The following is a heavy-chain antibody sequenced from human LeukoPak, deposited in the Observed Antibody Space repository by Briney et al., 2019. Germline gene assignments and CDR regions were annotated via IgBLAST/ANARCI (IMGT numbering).Heavy chain of an antibody. V-gene: IGHV1-2*02. CDR3: ARSSGDYDFAFDI. CDR2: INPNSGGT. CDR1: GYTFTGYY. Sequence: VSVKVSCKASGYTFTGYYMHWVRQAPGQGLEWMGWINPNSGGTNYAQKFQGRVTMTRDTSISTAYMELSRLRSDDTAVYYCARSSGDYDFAFDIWGQGTMVTVSS. J-gene: IGHJ3*02. D-gene: IGHD4-17*01.